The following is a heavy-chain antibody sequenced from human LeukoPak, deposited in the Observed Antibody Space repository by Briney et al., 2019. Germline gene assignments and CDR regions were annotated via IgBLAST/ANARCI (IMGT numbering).Heavy chain of an antibody. V-gene: IGHV3-21*01. Sequence: GGSLRLSCAASGFTLNTYTMNWVRQAPGKGLEWVSSISSSSSYIYYADSVKGRFTISRDDAKNSLSLQMNSLRAEDTAVYYCARSGIKMVRGVIIKSPYHMDVWGKGTTVTVSS. CDR2: ISSSSSYI. J-gene: IGHJ6*03. D-gene: IGHD3-10*01. CDR3: ARSGIKMVRGVIIKSPYHMDV. CDR1: GFTLNTYT.